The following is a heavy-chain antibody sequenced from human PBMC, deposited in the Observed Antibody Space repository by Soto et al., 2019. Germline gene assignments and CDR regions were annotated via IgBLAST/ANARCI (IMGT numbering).Heavy chain of an antibody. V-gene: IGHV1-8*01. CDR2: MNPNSGNT. CDR1: GYTFTSYD. CDR3: ARERSSGWDVDY. Sequence: QVQLVQSGAEVKKPGASVKVSCKASGYTFTSYDINWVRQATGQGLEWMGWMNPNSGNTGYAQKFQGRVTMTRNPSISTAYMELSSLRSEGTAVYCCARERSSGWDVDYWGQGTLVTVSS. J-gene: IGHJ4*02. D-gene: IGHD6-19*01.